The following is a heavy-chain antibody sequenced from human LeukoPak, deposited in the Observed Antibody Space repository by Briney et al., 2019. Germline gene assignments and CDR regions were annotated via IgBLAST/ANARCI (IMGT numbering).Heavy chain of an antibody. J-gene: IGHJ6*03. D-gene: IGHD2/OR15-2a*01. Sequence: GGSLRLSCAASGFTFSSYAMSWVRQCPGKGLEWVSTMSGRGGTTYYTDSVKGRLTISRDNAKNSLFLQMNSLRAEDTAVYYCARSQNIYYYYYMDVWGKGTTVTISS. CDR3: ARSQNIYYYYYMDV. V-gene: IGHV3-23*01. CDR2: MSGRGGTT. CDR1: GFTFSSYA.